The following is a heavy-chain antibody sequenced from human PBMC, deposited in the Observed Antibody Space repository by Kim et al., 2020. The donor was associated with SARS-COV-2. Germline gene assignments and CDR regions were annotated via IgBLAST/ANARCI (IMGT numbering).Heavy chain of an antibody. CDR3: ASSGVRVVITTGFDY. J-gene: IGHJ4*02. D-gene: IGHD3-22*01. V-gene: IGHV1-3*01. Sequence: KFQGRVTITRDTSASTAYMELSSLRSEDTAVYYCASSGVRVVITTGFDYWGQGTLVTVSS.